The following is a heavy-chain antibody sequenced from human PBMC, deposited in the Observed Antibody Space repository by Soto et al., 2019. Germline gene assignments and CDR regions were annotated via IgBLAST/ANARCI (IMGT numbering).Heavy chain of an antibody. V-gene: IGHV3-23*01. CDR3: ARDPPSYDYGLITDYYYYMDV. D-gene: IGHD5-12*01. J-gene: IGHJ6*03. CDR2: ISGSGSST. CDR1: GFTFSTYA. Sequence: EVQLLESGGGLVQPGGSLRLSCAASGFTFSTYAMSWVRQAPGKGLEWVSTISGSGSSTYFADSVKGRFTISRDNSKNTLYLLMHSLRAEDTAVYYCARDPPSYDYGLITDYYYYMDVWGKGTTVTVSS.